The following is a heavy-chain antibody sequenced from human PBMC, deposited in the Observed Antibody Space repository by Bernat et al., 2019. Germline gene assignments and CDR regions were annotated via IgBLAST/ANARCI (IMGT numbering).Heavy chain of an antibody. CDR1: GFTFSSYA. J-gene: IGHJ4*02. CDR3: ARDRYGDYGDY. Sequence: QVQLVESGGGVVQPGRSLRLSCAASGFTFSSYAMHWVRQAPGKGLEWVAVISYDGSNKYYADSVKGRFTISRDNAKNTLYLQMNSLRAEDTAVYYCARDRYGDYGDYWGQGTLVTVSS. CDR2: ISYDGSNK. D-gene: IGHD4-17*01. V-gene: IGHV3-30-3*01.